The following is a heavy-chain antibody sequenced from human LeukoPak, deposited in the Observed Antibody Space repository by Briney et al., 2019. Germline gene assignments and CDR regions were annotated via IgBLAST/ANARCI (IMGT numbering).Heavy chain of an antibody. V-gene: IGHV1-69*13. D-gene: IGHD1-26*01. J-gene: IGHJ4*02. CDR1: GGTFSSYA. CDR3: ARGFIDGEHYDY. Sequence: SVKVSCKASGGTFSSYAISWVRQAPGQGLEWMGGIIPIFGTAYYAQKFQGRVTITADESTSTAYMELSSLRSEDTAVYCCARGFIDGEHYDYWGQGTLVTVSS. CDR2: IIPIFGTA.